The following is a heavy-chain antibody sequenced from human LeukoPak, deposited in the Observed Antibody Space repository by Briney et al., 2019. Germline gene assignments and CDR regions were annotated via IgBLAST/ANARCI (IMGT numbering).Heavy chain of an antibody. V-gene: IGHV3-53*04. CDR2: IYSGGST. J-gene: IGHJ3*02. D-gene: IGHD4-23*01. CDR1: GLTVSSNY. CDR3: ARDGSSYFGGKGGGAFDI. Sequence: GGSLRLSCAASGLTVSSNYMSWVRQAPGKGLEWVSVIYSGGSTYYADSVKGRFTISRHNSKNTLYLQMNSLRAEDTAVYYCARDGSSYFGGKGGGAFDIWGQGTMVTVSS.